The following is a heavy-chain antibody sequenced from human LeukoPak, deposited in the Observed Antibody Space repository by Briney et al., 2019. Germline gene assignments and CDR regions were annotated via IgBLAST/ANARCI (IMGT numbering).Heavy chain of an antibody. CDR2: ISFNGGST. CDR1: GFTLSHYN. J-gene: IGHJ1*01. Sequence: GGSLRLSCVASGFTLSHYNLHWVRQAPGKGLEYVSGISFNGGSTSYADSVRGRFIISRDESKNTVYLQMGSLRDEDMAVYYCARGGMPSAPPAEYFRYWGQGTLVTVSS. D-gene: IGHD2-2*01. CDR3: ARGGMPSAPPAEYFRY. V-gene: IGHV3-64*02.